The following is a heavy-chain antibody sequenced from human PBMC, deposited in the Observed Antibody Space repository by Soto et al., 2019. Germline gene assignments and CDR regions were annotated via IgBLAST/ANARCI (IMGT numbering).Heavy chain of an antibody. Sequence: PGGSLRLSCAASGFSFDDYAMHWVRQAPGKGLEWVSGISWNSGTIGYADSVKGRFTISRDNSKNSLYLQMDSLRPEDTAVYFCARDKAPRVGSYYPYFDPRSQGTLVTVSS. CDR1: GFSFDDYA. CDR3: ARDKAPRVGSYYPYFDP. V-gene: IGHV3-9*01. D-gene: IGHD3-16*02. CDR2: ISWNSGTI. J-gene: IGHJ5*02.